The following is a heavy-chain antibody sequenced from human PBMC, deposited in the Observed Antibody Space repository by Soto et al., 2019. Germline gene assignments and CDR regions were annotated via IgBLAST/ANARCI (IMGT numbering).Heavy chain of an antibody. CDR1: DFTFGDYT. CDR3: ARDGPEYYYGDYKYYFDY. D-gene: IGHD4-17*01. Sequence: GGSRRLSCTASDFTFGDYTLGWFRQAPGKGRRGVGFIRSKTYGGTTEYAASVKGRFTIARDDSKSIAYLQMNSLKTEDTALYYCARDGPEYYYGDYKYYFDYWGQGTLVTVSS. J-gene: IGHJ4*02. CDR2: IRSKTYGGTT. V-gene: IGHV3-49*03.